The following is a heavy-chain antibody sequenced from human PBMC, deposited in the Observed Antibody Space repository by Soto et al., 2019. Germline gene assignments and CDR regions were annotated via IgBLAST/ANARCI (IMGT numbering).Heavy chain of an antibody. Sequence: QVQVAQSGAEVKKPGASVKVSCKTSGVSFSKNSISWVRQAPGQGLEWMGGIIPMFGRPKYAQKFRARVKITEGASTGTAYMDRSDLRSDDTAMYYCVRGTRDCNTVRCYTHQGSFDYGMDVWGQGTTVPVSS. J-gene: IGHJ6*02. CDR3: VRGTRDCNTVRCYTHQGSFDYGMDV. V-gene: IGHV1-69*01. D-gene: IGHD2-2*02. CDR1: GVSFSKNS. CDR2: IIPMFGRP.